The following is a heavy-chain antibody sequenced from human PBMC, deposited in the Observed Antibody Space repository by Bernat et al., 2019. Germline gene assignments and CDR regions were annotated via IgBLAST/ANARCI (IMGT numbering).Heavy chain of an antibody. CDR2: ISYDGSNK. Sequence: QVQLVESGGGVVQPGRSLRLSCAASGFTFSSYGMHWVRQAPGKGLEWVAVISYDGSNKYYADSVKGRFTISRDNSKNTLYLQMNSLRAEDTAVYYCARDLGDYGDYLDYWGQGTLVTVSS. V-gene: IGHV3-30*03. D-gene: IGHD4-17*01. J-gene: IGHJ4*02. CDR1: GFTFSSYG. CDR3: ARDLGDYGDYLDY.